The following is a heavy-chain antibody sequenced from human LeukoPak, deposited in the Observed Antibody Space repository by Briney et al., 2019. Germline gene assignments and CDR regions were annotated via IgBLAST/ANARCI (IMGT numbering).Heavy chain of an antibody. J-gene: IGHJ4*02. CDR1: GFTLSSYA. V-gene: IGHV3-23*01. D-gene: IGHD3-10*01. CDR2: ISGSGGST. CDR3: VKGSFHSRFDY. Sequence: PGGSLRLSCAASGFTLSSYAMGWVRQAPGKGLEWVSAISGSGGSTYYADSVKGRFTISRDNSKNTLYLQMNSLRAEDTAVYYCVKGSFHSRFDYWGQGTLVTVSS.